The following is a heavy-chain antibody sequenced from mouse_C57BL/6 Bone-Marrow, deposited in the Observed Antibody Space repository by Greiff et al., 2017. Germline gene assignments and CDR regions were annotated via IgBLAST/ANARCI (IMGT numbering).Heavy chain of an antibody. CDR1: GYTFTSYW. D-gene: IGHD2-1*01. Sequence: QVQLQQPGAELVKPGASVKLSCKASGYTFTSYWMHWVKQRPGRGLEWIGRIDPNSGGTKYNEKFKGKATLTVDKPSSTAYMQLNSLTSEDSAVDDCAHGNYFYWDLDVWGTGTTVTVSS. J-gene: IGHJ1*03. CDR2: IDPNSGGT. CDR3: AHGNYFYWDLDV. V-gene: IGHV1-72*01.